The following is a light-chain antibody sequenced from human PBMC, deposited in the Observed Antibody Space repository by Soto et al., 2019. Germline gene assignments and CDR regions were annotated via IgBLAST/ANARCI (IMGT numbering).Light chain of an antibody. CDR1: QSISSW. V-gene: IGKV1-5*03. CDR3: QQNNSLWT. CDR2: KAS. J-gene: IGKJ1*01. Sequence: DIQMTQSPSTLSASVGDRVTITCRASQSISSWLAWYQQKPGKAPKLLIYKASSLESGVPSRFSGSGSGTEFTLTISSLQPDDFATYYCQQNNSLWTFGQGTKVEIK.